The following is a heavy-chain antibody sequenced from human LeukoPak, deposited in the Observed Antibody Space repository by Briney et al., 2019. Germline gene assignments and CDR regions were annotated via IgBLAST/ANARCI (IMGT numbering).Heavy chain of an antibody. V-gene: IGHV1-2*02. D-gene: IGHD3-10*01. CDR1: GYTFTGYY. CDR2: INPNSGGT. CDR3: ARVPISSRSYYSRGYYFDY. J-gene: IGHJ4*02. Sequence: ASVKVSCKASGYTFTGYYMHWVRQAPGQGLEWMGWINPNSGGTDYAQKFQGRVTMTRDTSISTAYMELSRLRSDDTAVYYCARVPISSRSYYSRGYYFDYWGQGTLVTVSS.